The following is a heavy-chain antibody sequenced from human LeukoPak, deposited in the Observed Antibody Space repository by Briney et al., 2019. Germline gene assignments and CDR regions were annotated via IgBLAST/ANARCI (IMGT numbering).Heavy chain of an antibody. CDR1: GFTFSTYW. J-gene: IGHJ4*02. V-gene: IGHV3-7*01. CDR3: ARDQGAAGDY. D-gene: IGHD6-13*01. Sequence: GGSLRLSCAASGFTFSTYWMTWVRQAPGKGLEWVANIKQDGSENYYVDSVKGRFTISRDNAKNPLYPQMNSLRADDTAVYYCARDQGAAGDYWGQGTLVTVSS. CDR2: IKQDGSEN.